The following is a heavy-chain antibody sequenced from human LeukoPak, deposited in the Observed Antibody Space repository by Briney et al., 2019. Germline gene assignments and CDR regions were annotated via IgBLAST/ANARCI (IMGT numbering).Heavy chain of an antibody. CDR3: ARNQQLGGHSYYYYGMDV. V-gene: IGHV3-23*01. Sequence: GGSLRLSCVGSGFTSIAYALTWARQAPGKGLEWVSGISGGGVTTYYADSVKGRFTISRDNSKNTLYLQMNSLRADDTAIYYCARNQQLGGHSYYYYGMDVWGQGTTVTVSS. J-gene: IGHJ6*02. CDR1: GFTSIAYA. CDR2: ISGGGVTT. D-gene: IGHD3-16*01.